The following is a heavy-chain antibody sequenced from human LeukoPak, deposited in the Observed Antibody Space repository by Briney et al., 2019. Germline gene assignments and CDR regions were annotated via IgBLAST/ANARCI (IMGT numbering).Heavy chain of an antibody. CDR3: AKHTISILTGYTLFDY. V-gene: IGHV3-23*01. D-gene: IGHD3-9*01. CDR2: ILGSGGST. CDR1: GFTFSSYG. J-gene: IGHJ4*02. Sequence: GGSLRLSCAASGFTFSSYGMTWVRQAPGKGLEWVSAILGSGGSTYYADSVKGRFTISRDNSKNTLSLQMHSLSAEDTAVYYCAKHTISILTGYTLFDYWGQGTLVTVSS.